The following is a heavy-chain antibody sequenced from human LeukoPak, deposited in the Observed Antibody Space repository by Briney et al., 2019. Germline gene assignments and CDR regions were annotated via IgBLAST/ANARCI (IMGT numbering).Heavy chain of an antibody. CDR2: IYYSGST. CDR3: ARGGYCSGGSCYDY. D-gene: IGHD2-15*01. V-gene: IGHV4-59*01. CDR1: GGSISSYY. Sequence: SETLSLTCTVSGGSISSYYWSWIRQPPGKGLEWIGYIYYSGSTNYTPSLKSRVTISVDTSKNQFSLKLSSVTAADTSVYYCARGGYCSGGSCYDYWGQGTLVTVSS. J-gene: IGHJ4*02.